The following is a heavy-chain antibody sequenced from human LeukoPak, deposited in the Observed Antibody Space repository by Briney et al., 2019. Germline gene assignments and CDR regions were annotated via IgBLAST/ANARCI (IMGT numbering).Heavy chain of an antibody. CDR3: ARHRGYDRTGYYYVDASDI. Sequence: PSDTLSLTCTDSGGSISSYYWSWIRQPPGKGLEWIGYIYTSGNTNYNPSLQSRVTISVDTSRIQLSLQLSSITPADTAVYYCARHRGYDRTGYYYVDASDIWGQGTMVTVSS. D-gene: IGHD3-22*01. J-gene: IGHJ3*02. CDR1: GGSISSYY. V-gene: IGHV4-4*09. CDR2: IYTSGNT.